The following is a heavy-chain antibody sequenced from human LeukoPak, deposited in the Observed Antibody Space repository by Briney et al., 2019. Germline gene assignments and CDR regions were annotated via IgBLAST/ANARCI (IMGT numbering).Heavy chain of an antibody. CDR2: IYHSGST. CDR1: GGSISSSNW. Sequence: SGTLSLTCAVSGGSISSSNWWSWVRQPPGKGLEWIGEIYHSGSTNYNPSLKSRVTISVDKSKNQFSPKLSSVTAADTAVYYCASLGLRLGELSSYYFDYWGQGTLVTVSS. J-gene: IGHJ4*02. D-gene: IGHD3-16*02. CDR3: ASLGLRLGELSSYYFDY. V-gene: IGHV4-4*02.